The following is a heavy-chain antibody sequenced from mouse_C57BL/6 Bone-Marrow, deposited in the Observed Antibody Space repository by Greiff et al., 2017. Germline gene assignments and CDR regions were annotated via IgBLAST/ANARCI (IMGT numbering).Heavy chain of an antibody. CDR2: IYPRDGST. CDR3: ARYGEFAY. CDR1: GYTFTCYD. Sequence: VKLLESGPELVKPGASVKLSCKASGYTFTCYDINWVQQRPGQGLEWIGWIYPRDGSTKYNEKFKGKATLTVDTSYSTAYMELHSLTSEDSAVYFCARYGEFAYWGKGTLVTVSA. J-gene: IGHJ3*01. V-gene: IGHV1-85*01. D-gene: IGHD1-1*02.